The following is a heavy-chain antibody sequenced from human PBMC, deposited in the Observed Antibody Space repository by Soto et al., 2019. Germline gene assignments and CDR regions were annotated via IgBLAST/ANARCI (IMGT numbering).Heavy chain of an antibody. J-gene: IGHJ5*02. D-gene: IGHD2-8*02. CDR2: IYPGDSDT. V-gene: IGHV5-51*01. CDR3: ARGYCTATICDPWFDP. CDR1: GYSFSSYW. Sequence: GESLKISCKGSGYSFSSYWIAWVRQMPGKGLEWMGIIYPGDSDTRYSPSFQGQVTVSVDKSITTAYLQWSSLKASDTAMYYCARGYCTATICDPWFDPWGQGTLVTVSS.